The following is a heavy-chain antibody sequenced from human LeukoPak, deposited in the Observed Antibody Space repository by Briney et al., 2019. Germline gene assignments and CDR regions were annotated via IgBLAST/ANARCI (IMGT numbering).Heavy chain of an antibody. V-gene: IGHV1-2*02. J-gene: IGHJ6*02. D-gene: IGHD2-2*01. CDR3: ARDHCVSTGCYEDYYYGLDV. Sequence: ASLKVSSKASGYTFTGYYMQWVPQAPGQGLEWRGWINPTSGGTNYVQKFQGRVTMTRDTSFSTAYMELSRLRSDDTAVYFCARDHCVSTGCYEDYYYGLDVWGRGTTVTVSS. CDR1: GYTFTGYY. CDR2: INPTSGGT.